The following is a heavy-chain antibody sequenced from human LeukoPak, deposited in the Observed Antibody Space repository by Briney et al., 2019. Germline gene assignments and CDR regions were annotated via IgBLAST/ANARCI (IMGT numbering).Heavy chain of an antibody. Sequence: PSETLSLTCTVSGYSISSGYYWGWIRQPPGKGLEWIGSIYHSGSTYYNPSLKSRVTISVDASKNQFSLKLSSVTAADTAVYYCARYSSSWSRDAFDIWGQGTMATVSS. CDR1: GYSISSGYY. CDR2: IYHSGST. J-gene: IGHJ3*02. V-gene: IGHV4-38-2*02. D-gene: IGHD6-13*01. CDR3: ARYSSSWSRDAFDI.